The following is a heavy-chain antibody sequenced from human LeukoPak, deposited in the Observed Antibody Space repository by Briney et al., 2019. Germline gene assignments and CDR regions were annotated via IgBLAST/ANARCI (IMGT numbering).Heavy chain of an antibody. V-gene: IGHV4-39*07. Sequence: SETLSLTCTVSGGSISSSSYYWGWIRQPPGKGLMWIGSIHYSGRTYSNPSLKSRVTISVDTSKNQFSLKLSSVTAADTAVYYCARPRTGLRFPFDYWGQGTLVTASS. CDR3: ARPRTGLRFPFDY. D-gene: IGHD5-12*01. J-gene: IGHJ4*02. CDR2: IHYSGRT. CDR1: GGSISSSSYY.